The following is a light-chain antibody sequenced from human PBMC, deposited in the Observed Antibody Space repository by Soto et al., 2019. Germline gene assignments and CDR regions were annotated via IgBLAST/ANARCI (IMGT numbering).Light chain of an antibody. J-gene: IGKJ1*01. CDR1: QTVSSNF. Sequence: EIVLTQSPGTLSLSPGERATLSCRVSQTVSSNFLAWYQQNPGQAPRLLIYGASSRATGIPDRFSGSGSGTEFTLTISRLEPEDFAVYYCQHYNNWPRRWTLGQGTRVDIK. CDR2: GAS. V-gene: IGKV3-20*01. CDR3: QHYNNWPRRWT.